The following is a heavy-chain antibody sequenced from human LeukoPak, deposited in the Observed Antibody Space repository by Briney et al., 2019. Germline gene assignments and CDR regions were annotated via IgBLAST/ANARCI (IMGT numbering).Heavy chain of an antibody. CDR1: GGTFSSYA. D-gene: IGHD3-3*01. CDR3: ARLLDYDFWSGYLNWFDP. V-gene: IGHV1-69*04. J-gene: IGHJ5*02. Sequence: SVKVSCKASGGTFSSYAISWVRQAPGQGLEWMGRIIPILGIANYAQKFQGRVTITADKSTSTAYMELSSLRSEDTAVYYCARLLDYDFWSGYLNWFDPWGQGTLVTVSS. CDR2: IIPILGIA.